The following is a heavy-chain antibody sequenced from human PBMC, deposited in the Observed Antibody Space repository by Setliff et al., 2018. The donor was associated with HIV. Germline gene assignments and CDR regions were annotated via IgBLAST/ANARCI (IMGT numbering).Heavy chain of an antibody. D-gene: IGHD3-3*01. CDR2: ISSSSSYI. J-gene: IGHJ5*02. CDR3: ARERFWSGYYNSKLGYNWFDP. Sequence: GGSLRLSCAASGFTFSDYEMNWVRQAPGKGLEWVSSISSSSSYIYYADSVKGRFTISRDNAKNSLYLQMNSLRPEDTAVYYCARERFWSGYYNSKLGYNWFDPWGQGTLVTVSS. CDR1: GFTFSDYE. V-gene: IGHV3-21*01.